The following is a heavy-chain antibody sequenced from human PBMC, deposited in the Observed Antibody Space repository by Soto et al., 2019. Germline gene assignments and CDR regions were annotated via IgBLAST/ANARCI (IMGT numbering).Heavy chain of an antibody. CDR2: IYYSGIT. V-gene: IGHV4-39*01. J-gene: IGHJ4*02. CDR3: ARHGSN. CDR1: GVSISNSSYY. Sequence: SETLSLTCTVSGVSISNSSYYWGWIRRPPGKGLEWIGTIYYSGITYYNPSLKSRVTISVDTSQNQFSLKLTSVTGAYPAVYNRARHGSNWGQGTLVTVYS.